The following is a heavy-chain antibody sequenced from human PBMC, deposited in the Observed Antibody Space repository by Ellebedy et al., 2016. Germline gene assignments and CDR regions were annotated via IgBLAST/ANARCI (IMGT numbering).Heavy chain of an antibody. Sequence: GESLKISXAASGFTFSSYGMHWVRQAPGKGLEWVANIKEDGSAKYYVGSVKGRFTISRDNAKDSLYLQMNSLRAEDTAVYYCARDLTSSDAFDIWGQGTMVTVSS. CDR3: ARDLTSSDAFDI. CDR1: GFTFSSYG. CDR2: IKEDGSAK. J-gene: IGHJ3*02. D-gene: IGHD6-6*01. V-gene: IGHV3-7*01.